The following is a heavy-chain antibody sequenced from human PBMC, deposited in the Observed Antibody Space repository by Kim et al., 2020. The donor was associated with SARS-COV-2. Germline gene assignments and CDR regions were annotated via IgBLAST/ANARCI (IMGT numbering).Heavy chain of an antibody. D-gene: IGHD3-16*01. CDR3: AIGWGVDN. J-gene: IGHJ4*02. Sequence: GGSLRLSCVASGFTFSTHYMSWVRQAPGKGLEWVANIKEDASDESYADTVKGGFTISRDNARNSLYLQMNNLRVEDTAVYYCAIGWGVDNWGQGTLVTV. CDR2: IKEDASDE. CDR1: GFTFSTHY. V-gene: IGHV3-7*01.